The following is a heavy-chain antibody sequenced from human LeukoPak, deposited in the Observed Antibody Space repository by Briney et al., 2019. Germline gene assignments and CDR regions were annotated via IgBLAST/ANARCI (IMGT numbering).Heavy chain of an antibody. Sequence: PGGSLRLSCAASGFTFSSYSMNWVRQAPGKGLEWVSSISSSSSYIYYAASVKGRFTISRDNAKNSLYLQMNSLRAEDTAVYYCARVEREPTWTIDYWGQGTLVTVSS. D-gene: IGHD1-26*01. CDR3: ARVEREPTWTIDY. CDR2: ISSSSSYI. V-gene: IGHV3-21*01. CDR1: GFTFSSYS. J-gene: IGHJ4*02.